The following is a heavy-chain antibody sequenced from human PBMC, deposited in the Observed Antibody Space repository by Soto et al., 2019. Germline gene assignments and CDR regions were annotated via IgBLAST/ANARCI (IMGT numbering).Heavy chain of an antibody. D-gene: IGHD2-2*01. CDR2: ISGSGGST. CDR1: GFTFSSYA. Sequence: GGSLRLSCAASGFTFSSYAMSWVRQAPGKGLEWVSAISGSGGSTYYADSVKGRFTISRDNSKNTLYLQMNSLRAEDTAVYYRAKDRDIVVVPAAISYGMDVWGQGTTVTVSS. CDR3: AKDRDIVVVPAAISYGMDV. J-gene: IGHJ6*02. V-gene: IGHV3-23*01.